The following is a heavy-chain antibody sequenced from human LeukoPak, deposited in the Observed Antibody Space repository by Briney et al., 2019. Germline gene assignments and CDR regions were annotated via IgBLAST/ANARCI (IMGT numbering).Heavy chain of an antibody. J-gene: IGHJ4*02. CDR2: IYYSGST. D-gene: IGHD6-19*01. CDR1: GGSFSGYY. V-gene: IGHV4-59*01. CDR3: ARGIARGWSVYYFDY. Sequence: PSETLSLTCAVYGGSFSGYYWSWIRQPPGKGLEWIGYIYYSGSTNYNPSLKSRVTISVDTSKNQFSLKLSSVTAADTAVYYCARGIARGWSVYYFDYWGQGTLVTVSS.